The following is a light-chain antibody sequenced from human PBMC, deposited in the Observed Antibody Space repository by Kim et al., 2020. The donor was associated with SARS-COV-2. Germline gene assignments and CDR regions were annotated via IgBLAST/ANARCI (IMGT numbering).Light chain of an antibody. V-gene: IGKV3-20*01. Sequence: SVSPGERATRACRASQSVSSSYLAWYQQKPGQAPRLLIYGASSRATGIPDRFSGSGSGTDFTLTISRLEPEDFAVYYCQQYGSSPFGQGTRLEIK. CDR1: QSVSSSY. CDR3: QQYGSSP. J-gene: IGKJ5*01. CDR2: GAS.